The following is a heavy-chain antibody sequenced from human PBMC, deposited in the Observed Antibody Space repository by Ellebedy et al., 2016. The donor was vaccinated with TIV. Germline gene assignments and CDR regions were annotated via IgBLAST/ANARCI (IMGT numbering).Heavy chain of an antibody. CDR1: GFTFSNHG. J-gene: IGHJ6*02. D-gene: IGHD6-13*01. CDR3: ARDGQQLAPYSLDV. CDR2: IWYDGSNK. Sequence: GESLKISCAVSGFTFSNHGMHWVRQAPGKGLEWVTFIWYDGSNKYYVDSVKGRFTVSRDNSKNTLYLQMNSLTAEDTAVYYCARDGQQLAPYSLDVWGQGTPVTVFS. V-gene: IGHV3-33*01.